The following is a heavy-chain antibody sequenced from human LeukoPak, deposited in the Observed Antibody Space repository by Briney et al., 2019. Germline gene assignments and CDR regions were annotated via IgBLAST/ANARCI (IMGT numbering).Heavy chain of an antibody. J-gene: IGHJ4*02. CDR3: VKDSPPRYSGSPPAY. CDR1: GFTFSSYW. Sequence: GGALRLSCAASGFTFSSYWMSWVRQAPGKGLEWVANINKDGGEKYYVDSVKGRFTISRDNAKNSLYLQMNSLRADDTAVYYCVKDSPPRYSGSPPAYWGQGTLVTVSS. V-gene: IGHV3-7*03. CDR2: INKDGGEK. D-gene: IGHD1-26*01.